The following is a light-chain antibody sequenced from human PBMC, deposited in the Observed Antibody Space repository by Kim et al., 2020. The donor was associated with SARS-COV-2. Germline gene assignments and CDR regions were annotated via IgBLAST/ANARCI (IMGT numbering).Light chain of an antibody. Sequence: SYELTHPPSVSVSPGQTARITCSGDALQKKYAYWYQQKSGQAPVLVIYEESKRPSGIPERFSGSSSGTMATLTISGAQVEDEADYYCYSTDSSGNHRVFGGGTQLTVL. J-gene: IGLJ3*02. CDR2: EES. CDR1: ALQKKY. CDR3: YSTDSSGNHRV. V-gene: IGLV3-10*01.